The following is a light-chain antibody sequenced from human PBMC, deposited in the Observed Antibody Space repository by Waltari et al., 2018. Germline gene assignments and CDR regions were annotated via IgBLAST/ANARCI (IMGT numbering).Light chain of an antibody. V-gene: IGLV1-47*01. CDR2: RNN. CDR3: ATWHDSRSGV. Sequence: VLTQHPPAPGTPARKVTIPVPGISPTIGSNYLSWSQHFPGPAPKLLIHRNNQRPSGVPDRFSGSKSGTSAYLAIRGLRAEDEAEYYCATWHDSRSGVFGGGTKVTVL. CDR1: SPTIGSNY. J-gene: IGLJ2*01.